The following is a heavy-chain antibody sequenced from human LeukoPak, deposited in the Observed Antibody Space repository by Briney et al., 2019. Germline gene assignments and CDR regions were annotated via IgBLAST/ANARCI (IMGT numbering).Heavy chain of an antibody. D-gene: IGHD2-15*01. V-gene: IGHV3-21*01. CDR2: ISSRSTYI. CDR3: ARGVGCSGGSCYFNY. CDR1: GFTFSTYS. J-gene: IGHJ4*02. Sequence: GGSLRLSCAASGFTFSTYSMNWVRQAPGKWLQWVSSISSRSTYIYYAYSMKGRFTIYRDNTKNSLYLQMNSLRAEDTAVYYCARGVGCSGGSCYFNYWGQGTLVTVSS.